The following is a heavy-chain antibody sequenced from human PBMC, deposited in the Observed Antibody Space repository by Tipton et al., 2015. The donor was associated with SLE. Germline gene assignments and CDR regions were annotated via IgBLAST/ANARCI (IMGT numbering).Heavy chain of an antibody. CDR3: AKVFAVMGAFDI. Sequence: GSLRLSCAASGFTFSSYGMHWVRQGPGKGLEWVAFIRYDGSNKYYADSVKGRFTISRNNSKNTLYLQMNSLRAEDTAVYYCAKVFAVMGAFDIWGQGTMVTVSS. J-gene: IGHJ3*02. CDR2: IRYDGSNK. D-gene: IGHD2-21*01. CDR1: GFTFSSYG. V-gene: IGHV3-30*02.